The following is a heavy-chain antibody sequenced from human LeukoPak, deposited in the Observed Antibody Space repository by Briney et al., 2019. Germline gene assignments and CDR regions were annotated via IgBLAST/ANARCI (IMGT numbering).Heavy chain of an antibody. CDR3: ARVATSGY. Sequence: GGALRLSCASSGFTFSTYSMNWVRQVPGKGLEWVSSISSNSNDMYYADSVKGRFTISRDNAKNSLYPQMTRMRAEDTGVYYCARVATSGYWGQGTLVTVSS. V-gene: IGHV3-21*01. D-gene: IGHD7-27*01. CDR1: GFTFSTYS. CDR2: ISSNSNDM. J-gene: IGHJ4*02.